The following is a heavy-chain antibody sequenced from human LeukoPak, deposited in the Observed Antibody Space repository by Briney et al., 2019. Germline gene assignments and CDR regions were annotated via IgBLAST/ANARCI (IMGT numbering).Heavy chain of an antibody. CDR2: IYHSGST. J-gene: IGHJ4*02. D-gene: IGHD2-2*01. CDR1: GYSISSGYY. CDR3: AKGYCSSASCYDDRGAFDY. Sequence: SETLSLTCTVSGYSISSGYYWGWIRQPPGKGLEWIGSIYHSGSTYYNPSLKSRVSISVDTSKNQFSLKLSSVTAADTAVYYCAKGYCSSASCYDDRGAFDYWGQGTLVTVSS. V-gene: IGHV4-38-2*02.